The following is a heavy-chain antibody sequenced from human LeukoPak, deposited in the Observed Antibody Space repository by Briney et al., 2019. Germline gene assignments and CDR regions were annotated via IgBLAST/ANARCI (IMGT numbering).Heavy chain of an antibody. Sequence: SETLSLTCAVYGGSFSGYYWSWIRQPPGKGLEWIGEINHSGSTNYNPSLKSRVTISVDTSKNQFSLKLSSVTAADTAVYYCARQWGGPNWFDPWGQGTLVTVSS. CDR2: INHSGST. CDR1: GGSFSGYY. J-gene: IGHJ5*02. D-gene: IGHD1-26*01. CDR3: ARQWGGPNWFDP. V-gene: IGHV4-34*01.